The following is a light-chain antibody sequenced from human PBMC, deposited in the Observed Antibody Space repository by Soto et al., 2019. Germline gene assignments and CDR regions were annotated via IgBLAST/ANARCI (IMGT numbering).Light chain of an antibody. V-gene: IGLV2-14*01. CDR3: SSYTTSSTYV. CDR1: SSDVGSYNY. CDR2: DVS. J-gene: IGLJ1*01. Sequence: QSALTQPASVSGSPGQSITISCTGTSSDVGSYNYVSWYQQHPGKAPKFMIYDVSNRPSGVSYRFSGSKSGNTASLTISGLQAEDEADYYCSSYTTSSTYVFGTGTKLTVL.